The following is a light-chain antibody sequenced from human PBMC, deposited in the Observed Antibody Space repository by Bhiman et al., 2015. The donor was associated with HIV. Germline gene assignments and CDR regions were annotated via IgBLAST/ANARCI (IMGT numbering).Light chain of an antibody. J-gene: IGLJ3*02. CDR3: CSYAGTSTLL. Sequence: QSALTQPASVSGSPGQSITISCTGSGSDVGGYNHVSWYQQHPGKAPKLMIYDVSKRPSGVSNRFSGSKSGSTASLTISGLQAEDEADYYCCSYAGTSTLLFGGGTNLTVL. V-gene: IGLV2-23*02. CDR2: DVS. CDR1: GSDVGGYNH.